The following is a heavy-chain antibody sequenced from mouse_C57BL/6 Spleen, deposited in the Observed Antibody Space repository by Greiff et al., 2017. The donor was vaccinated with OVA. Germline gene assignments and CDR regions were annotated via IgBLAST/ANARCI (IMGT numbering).Heavy chain of an antibody. CDR3: ARREGPLDY. CDR1: GYAFTNYL. V-gene: IGHV1-54*01. D-gene: IGHD3-3*01. CDR2: INPGSGGT. Sequence: QVQLQQSGAELVRPGTSVKVPCKASGYAFTNYLIEWVKQRPGQGLEWIGVINPGSGGTNYNEKFKGKATLTADKSSSTAYMQLSSLTSEDSAVYFCARREGPLDYWGQGTTLTVSS. J-gene: IGHJ2*01.